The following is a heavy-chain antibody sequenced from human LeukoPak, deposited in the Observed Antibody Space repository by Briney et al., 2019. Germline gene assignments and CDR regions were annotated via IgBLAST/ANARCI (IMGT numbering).Heavy chain of an antibody. CDR2: DESHR. CDR1: GFTFSSYA. V-gene: IGHV3-33*08. CDR3: ARWDIPTADIDY. Sequence: GGSLRLSCAASGFTFSSYAMSWVRQAPGKGLEWVAVDESHRYYADSVKGRFTISRDNSKNTLFLQMNSLRAEDTALYYCARWDIPTADIDYWGQGTLVTVSS. J-gene: IGHJ4*02. D-gene: IGHD6-13*01.